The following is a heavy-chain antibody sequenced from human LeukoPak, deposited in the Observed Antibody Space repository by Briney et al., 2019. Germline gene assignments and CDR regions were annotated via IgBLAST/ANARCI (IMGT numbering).Heavy chain of an antibody. CDR3: ARDGASYSNYEGNFDY. CDR2: ISSISSTI. D-gene: IGHD4-11*01. V-gene: IGHV3-48*01. J-gene: IGHJ4*02. CDR1: GFSFNGYG. Sequence: GGSLRLSCAASGFSFNGYGMNWVRQAPGKGLEWVSYISSISSTIHYSDSVKGRFTISRDNAKNSLYLQMNSLRAEDTAVYYCARDGASYSNYEGNFDYWGQGTLVTVSS.